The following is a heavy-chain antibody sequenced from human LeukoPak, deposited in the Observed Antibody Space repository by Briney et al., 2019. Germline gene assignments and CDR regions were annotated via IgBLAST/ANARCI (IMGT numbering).Heavy chain of an antibody. CDR3: ASSSSWTKSFDY. D-gene: IGHD6-13*01. CDR1: GGSISSYY. CDR2: IYTSGST. Sequence: SETLSLTCTVSGGSISSYYWSWIRQPAGKGLEWIGRIYTSGSTNYNPSLKSRVTMSVDTSKNQFSLKLSSVTAADTAVYYCASSSSWTKSFDYWGQGTLVTVSS. J-gene: IGHJ4*02. V-gene: IGHV4-4*07.